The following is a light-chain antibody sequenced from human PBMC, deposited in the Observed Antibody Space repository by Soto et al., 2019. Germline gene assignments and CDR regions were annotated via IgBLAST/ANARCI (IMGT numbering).Light chain of an antibody. J-gene: IGKJ1*01. CDR1: QSINDL. V-gene: IGKV1-5*01. CDR3: QQYTTYSWT. Sequence: DIQMTQSPSTLSASGGDRVTISCRANQSINDLLAWCQQKPGKAPKLLIYDASTLESGVPSRFRGSGSGTEFTLTISSLQSDDFATYYRQQYTTYSWTFGQGTKVDI. CDR2: DAS.